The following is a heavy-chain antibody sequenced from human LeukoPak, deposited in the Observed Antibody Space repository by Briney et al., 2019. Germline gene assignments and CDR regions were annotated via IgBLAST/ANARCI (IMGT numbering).Heavy chain of an antibody. CDR3: ARSAWSFGYSSGLGELDY. CDR1: GYTFTSYG. CDR2: ISAYNGNT. J-gene: IGHJ4*02. V-gene: IGHV1-18*01. Sequence: GASVKVSCKASGYTFTSYGISWVRQAPGQGLEWMGWISAYNGNTNYAQKLQGRVTMTTDTSTSTACMELRSLRSDDTAVYYCARSAWSFGYSSGLGELDYWGQGTLVTVSS. D-gene: IGHD6-19*01.